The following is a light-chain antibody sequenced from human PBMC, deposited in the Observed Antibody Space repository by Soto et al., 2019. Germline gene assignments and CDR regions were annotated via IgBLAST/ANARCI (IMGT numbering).Light chain of an antibody. CDR2: ATS. Sequence: EIVLTQSPGTLCLSPGERATLSCRASQSVSSSYLAWYQQKHGQAPRLLIFATSRRATDIPDRFSGSGYGTDFNLAIRRLETEDFAVYYCHQFGYSPRTFGQGTKVDIK. CDR1: QSVSSSY. J-gene: IGKJ1*01. V-gene: IGKV3-20*01. CDR3: HQFGYSPRT.